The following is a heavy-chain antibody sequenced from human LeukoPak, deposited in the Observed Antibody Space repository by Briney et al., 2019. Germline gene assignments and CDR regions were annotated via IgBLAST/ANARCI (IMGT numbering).Heavy chain of an antibody. Sequence: SQTLSLTCTVSGGSISSGSYYWSWIRQPAGKGLEWIGRIYTSGSTNYNPSLKSRVTLSVDTSKNQFSLKLSSVTAADTAVYFCARDSTQRAFDIWGQGTMVTVSS. D-gene: IGHD6-25*01. J-gene: IGHJ3*02. CDR2: IYTSGST. CDR1: GGSISSGSYY. V-gene: IGHV4-61*02. CDR3: ARDSTQRAFDI.